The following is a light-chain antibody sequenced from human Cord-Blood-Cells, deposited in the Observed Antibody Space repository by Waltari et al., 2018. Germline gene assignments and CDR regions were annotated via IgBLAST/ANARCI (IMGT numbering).Light chain of an antibody. CDR2: GAS. V-gene: IGKV3-20*01. Sequence: EIVLTQSPGTLSLSPGERATLSCRASQSVSSSYLAWYQQQPGQAPSLLIYGASSRATGIPDRFSGSVSGTDFTLTISRLEPEDFAVYYCQQYGSSPWPFGQGTKVEIK. CDR3: QQYGSSPWP. J-gene: IGKJ1*01. CDR1: QSVSSSY.